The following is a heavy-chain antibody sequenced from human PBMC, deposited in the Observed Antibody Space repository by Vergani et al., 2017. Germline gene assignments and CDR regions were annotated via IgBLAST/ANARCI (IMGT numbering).Heavy chain of an antibody. J-gene: IGHJ4*02. CDR1: GFTLSNYD. CDR3: AKHFRGWGIDY. Sequence: QVQLVESGGGVVQRGGSLRLSCATSGFTLSNYDMQWIRQGRGKGLEFVAFIQFDGSNQYYADSVKGRFTLSRDFSKNTLYLQRNSLRTDDTATYYCAKHFRGWGIDYWGQGTQVIVSS. D-gene: IGHD3-16*01. V-gene: IGHV3-30*02. CDR2: IQFDGSNQ.